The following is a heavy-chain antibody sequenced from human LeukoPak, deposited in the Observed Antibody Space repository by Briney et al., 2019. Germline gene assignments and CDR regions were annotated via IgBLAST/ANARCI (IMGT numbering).Heavy chain of an antibody. CDR3: ARYYYGSGSYYGIDAFDI. Sequence: TGGSLRLSCAASGFTVSSNYMSWVRRAPGKGLGWVSVIYSGGSTYYADSVKGRFTISRDNSKNTLYLQMNSLRAEDTAVYYCARYYYGSGSYYGIDAFDIWGQGTMVTVSS. D-gene: IGHD3-10*01. J-gene: IGHJ3*02. V-gene: IGHV3-66*01. CDR2: IYSGGST. CDR1: GFTVSSNY.